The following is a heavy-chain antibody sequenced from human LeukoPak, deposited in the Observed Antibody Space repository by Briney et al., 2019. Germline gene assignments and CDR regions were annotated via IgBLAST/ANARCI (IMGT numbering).Heavy chain of an antibody. J-gene: IGHJ5*02. D-gene: IGHD2-21*02. CDR3: ARGTPMKTYCGGDCYAGWFDP. V-gene: IGHV1-69*05. CDR1: GGTFSSYA. CDR2: IIPIFGTA. Sequence: SVKVSCKASGGTFSSYAISWVRQAPGQGLEWMGGIIPIFGTANYAQKFQGRDTITTDESTSTAYMELSSLRSEDTAVYYCARGTPMKTYCGGDCYAGWFDPWGQGTLVTVSS.